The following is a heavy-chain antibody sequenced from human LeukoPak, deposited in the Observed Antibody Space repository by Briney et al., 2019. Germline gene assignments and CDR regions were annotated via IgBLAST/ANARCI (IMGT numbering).Heavy chain of an antibody. D-gene: IGHD3-10*01. Sequence: GGSLRLSCAASGFTFSSYGMHWVRQAPGKGLEWVAFIRYDGSNKYYADSVKGRFTISRDNSKNTLYLQMNSLRAEDTAVYYCAKGVTMVRGVYRERGPFDYWGQGTLVTVSS. CDR3: AKGVTMVRGVYRERGPFDY. J-gene: IGHJ4*02. CDR2: IRYDGSNK. V-gene: IGHV3-30*02. CDR1: GFTFSSYG.